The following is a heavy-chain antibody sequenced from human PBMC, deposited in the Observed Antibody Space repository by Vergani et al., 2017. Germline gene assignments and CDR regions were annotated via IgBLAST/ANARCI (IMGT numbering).Heavy chain of an antibody. Sequence: QVQLVQSGAEVKKPGSSVKVSCKASGGTFSSYTISWVRQAPGQGLEWMGRIIPILGIANYAQKFQGRVTITADKSTSTAYMALSSLRSEDTAVYYCARDRGVWGRYYYYMDVWGKGTTVTVSS. J-gene: IGHJ6*03. D-gene: IGHD3-10*01. CDR1: GGTFSSYT. CDR2: IIPILGIA. V-gene: IGHV1-69*08. CDR3: ARDRGVWGRYYYYMDV.